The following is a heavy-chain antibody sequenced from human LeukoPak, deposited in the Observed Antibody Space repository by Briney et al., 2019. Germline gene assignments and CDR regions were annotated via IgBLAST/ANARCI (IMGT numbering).Heavy chain of an antibody. CDR3: ARDPPFSSGWSQNHSDY. V-gene: IGHV3-30*04. Sequence: PGRSLRLSCAPSGFTFDDFAMHWVRQAPGKGLEWVALISYDGGNKNYADSVKGRFTISRDNSKNTLYLHMNSLRPEDTAVYYCARDPPFSSGWSQNHSDYWGQGTLVTVSS. CDR1: GFTFDDFA. CDR2: ISYDGGNK. J-gene: IGHJ4*02. D-gene: IGHD6-19*01.